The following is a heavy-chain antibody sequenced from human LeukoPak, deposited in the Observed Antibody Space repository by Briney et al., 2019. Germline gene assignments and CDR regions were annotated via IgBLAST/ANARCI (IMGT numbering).Heavy chain of an antibody. D-gene: IGHD2/OR15-2a*01. V-gene: IGHV3-21*01. CDR1: RFTFSSYS. CDR2: ISFGGGHI. Sequence: AGGSLRLSYVASRFTFSSYSMTSVRRAPGTGLEWVSSISFGGGHIFYTDSVKGRFTIFRDDSKNSLYLEMNSLRAEDTAVYFCARIVLTPPYGMDVWGQGTTVTVSS. J-gene: IGHJ6*02. CDR3: ARIVLTPPYGMDV.